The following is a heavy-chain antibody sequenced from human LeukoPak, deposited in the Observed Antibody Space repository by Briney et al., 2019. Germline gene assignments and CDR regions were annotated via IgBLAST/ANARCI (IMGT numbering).Heavy chain of an antibody. CDR1: GFTFSTYD. CDR2: ISRSGGNI. V-gene: IGHV3-48*03. CDR3: AKDPSENNYYFDY. D-gene: IGHD5-24*01. Sequence: GGSLRLSCAVSGFTFSTYDMAWVRQAPGKGLEWVAYISRSGGNIYYADSVKGRFTISRDNAKNSLYLQMNSLRAEDTAVYFCAKDPSENNYYFDYWGQGTLVTVSS. J-gene: IGHJ4*02.